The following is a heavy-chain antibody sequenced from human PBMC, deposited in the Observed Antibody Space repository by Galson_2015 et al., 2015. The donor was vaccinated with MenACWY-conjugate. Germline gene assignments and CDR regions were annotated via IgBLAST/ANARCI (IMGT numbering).Heavy chain of an antibody. D-gene: IGHD3-16*02. CDR3: ARDREDYEHVWGTYRPHYFDY. CDR2: ITSSSTTI. V-gene: IGHV3-48*02. Sequence: SLRLSCAASGFTFSFYTMNWVRQAPGKGLEWVSYITSSSTTIYYADSVKGRFTISRDNAKNSLYLQMNSLRDEDTAVYYCARDREDYEHVWGTYRPHYFDYWGRGTLLTVPS. J-gene: IGHJ4*01. CDR1: GFTFSFYT.